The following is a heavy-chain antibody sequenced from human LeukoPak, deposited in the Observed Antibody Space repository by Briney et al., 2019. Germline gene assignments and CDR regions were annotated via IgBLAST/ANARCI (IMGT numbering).Heavy chain of an antibody. CDR1: GYTFTSYG. CDR2: ISAYNGNT. D-gene: IGHD3/OR15-3a*01. Sequence: ASVKVSCKASGYTFTSYGISWVRQAPGQGLEGMGWISAYNGNTNYAQKLQGRVTMTRNTSISTAYMELSSLRSEDTAVYYCARALLDGFDPWGQGTLVTVSS. V-gene: IGHV1-18*01. J-gene: IGHJ5*02. CDR3: ARALLDGFDP.